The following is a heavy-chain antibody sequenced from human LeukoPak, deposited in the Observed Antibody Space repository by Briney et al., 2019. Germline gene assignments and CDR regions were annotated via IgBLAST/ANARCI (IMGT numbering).Heavy chain of an antibody. V-gene: IGHV3-23*01. CDR2: ISDGGSDT. Sequence: GGSLRLSCAVSGFTFSSYGMSWVRQAPGKGLEWVSAISDGGSDTYYADSVKGRFTISKDNSKNTLYLRMNSLRADDTAVYYCAKRVPYSSSSVYFDYWGQGTLVTVSS. CDR1: GFTFSSYG. CDR3: AKRVPYSSSSVYFDY. J-gene: IGHJ4*02. D-gene: IGHD6-6*01.